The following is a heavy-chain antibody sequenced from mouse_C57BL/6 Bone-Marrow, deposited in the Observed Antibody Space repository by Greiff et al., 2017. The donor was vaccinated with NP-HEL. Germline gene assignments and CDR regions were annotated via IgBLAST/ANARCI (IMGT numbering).Heavy chain of an antibody. CDR3: ARNLDSSGYPYFDY. CDR1: GYTFTSYW. D-gene: IGHD3-2*02. J-gene: IGHJ2*01. CDR2: LDPNSGGT. Sequence: VQLQQPGAELVKPGASVKLSCKASGYTFTSYWMHWVKQRPGRGLEWIGMLDPNSGGTKYNEKFKSKATLTVDKPSSTAYMQLSSLTSEDSAVYYCARNLDSSGYPYFDYWGQGTTLTVSS. V-gene: IGHV1-72*01.